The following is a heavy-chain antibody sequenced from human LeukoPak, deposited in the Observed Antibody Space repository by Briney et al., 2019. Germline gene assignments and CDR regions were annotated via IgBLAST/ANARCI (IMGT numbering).Heavy chain of an antibody. D-gene: IGHD4-17*01. V-gene: IGHV3-33*01. CDR2: IWFDGSNE. CDR1: GFTFSKYG. Sequence: GGSLRLSCAASGFTFSKYGIHWVRQAPGKGLEWVAIIWFDGSNENYADSVKGRFTISRDNSKNMLYLEMTSLRAEDTAVYYCATENGVYCFDFWGQGTLVTVSS. CDR3: ATENGVYCFDF. J-gene: IGHJ4*02.